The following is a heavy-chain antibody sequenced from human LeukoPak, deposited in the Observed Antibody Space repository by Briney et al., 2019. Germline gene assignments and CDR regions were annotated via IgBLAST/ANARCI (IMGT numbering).Heavy chain of an antibody. J-gene: IGHJ3*02. CDR3: ARSAWNEPEYAFDI. Sequence: PSETLSLTCTVSGGSISSYYWNWIRQPPGKGLEWIGYIYYSGSTNYNPSLKSRVTISVDTSKNQFSLKLSSVTAADTAVYYCARSAWNEPEYAFDIWGQGTMVTVSS. D-gene: IGHD1-1*01. CDR2: IYYSGST. CDR1: GGSISSYY. V-gene: IGHV4-59*01.